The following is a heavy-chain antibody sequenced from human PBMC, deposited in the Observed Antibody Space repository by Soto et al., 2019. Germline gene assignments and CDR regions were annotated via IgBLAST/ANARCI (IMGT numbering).Heavy chain of an antibody. Sequence: SGPTLVNPTQTLTLTCTFSGFSLSTSGICVSWIRQPPGKALEWLALIDWDDDKYYSTSLKTRLTISKDTSKNQVVLTMTNMDPVDTATYYCARITYSPQYYGMDVWGQGTTVTVSS. CDR1: GFSLSTSGIC. CDR3: ARITYSPQYYGMDV. V-gene: IGHV2-70*01. CDR2: IDWDDDK. J-gene: IGHJ6*02. D-gene: IGHD6-13*01.